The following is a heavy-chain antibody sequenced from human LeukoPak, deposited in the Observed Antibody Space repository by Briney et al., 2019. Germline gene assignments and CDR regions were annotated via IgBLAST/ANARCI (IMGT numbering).Heavy chain of an antibody. D-gene: IGHD3-10*01. Sequence: GGSLRLSCAASGLTFRTYDMNWVRQAPGKGLEWVAAISGRGDNTYYVDSAKGRFTISRDNSRNTLYLHLNSLRAEDTAIHYCTRGRRGVFNDAFDIWGQGTVVTVSS. CDR1: GLTFRTYD. J-gene: IGHJ3*02. V-gene: IGHV3-23*01. CDR2: ISGRGDNT. CDR3: TRGRRGVFNDAFDI.